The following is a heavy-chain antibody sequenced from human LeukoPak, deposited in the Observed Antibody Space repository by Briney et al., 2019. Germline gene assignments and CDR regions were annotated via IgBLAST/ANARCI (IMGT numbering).Heavy chain of an antibody. Sequence: ASETLSLTCTVSGGSISGYYWSWIRQPPGKRLEWIGFIYYSGNPNYNPSLNSRVTISVDTSRNQFSLKLSSVTAADTAVYYCARVRTRYDSSGYYAFDYWGQGTLVTVSS. V-gene: IGHV4-59*01. J-gene: IGHJ4*02. CDR1: GGSISGYY. D-gene: IGHD3-22*01. CDR2: IYYSGNP. CDR3: ARVRTRYDSSGYYAFDY.